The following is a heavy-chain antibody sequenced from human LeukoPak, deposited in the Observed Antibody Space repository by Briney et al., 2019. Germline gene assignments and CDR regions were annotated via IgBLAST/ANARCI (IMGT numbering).Heavy chain of an antibody. D-gene: IGHD1-26*01. Sequence: GGSLRLSCAASGFTFSSYAMHWVRQAPGKGLEWVAVMSYDGSNKYYADSVKGRFTISRDNSKNTLYLQMSSLRAEDTAVYYCAREEWELLLDYWGQGTLVTVSS. J-gene: IGHJ4*02. CDR2: MSYDGSNK. V-gene: IGHV3-30*04. CDR3: AREEWELLLDY. CDR1: GFTFSSYA.